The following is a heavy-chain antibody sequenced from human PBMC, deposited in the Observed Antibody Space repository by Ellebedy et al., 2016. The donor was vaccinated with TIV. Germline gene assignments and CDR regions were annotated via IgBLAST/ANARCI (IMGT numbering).Heavy chain of an antibody. D-gene: IGHD5/OR15-5a*01. CDR3: AKDISHVFSVYDG. J-gene: IGHJ4*02. CDR2: ISWSSSSI. Sequence: SLKISCAGSGFTFDDYAMHWVRQAPGKGLERVSGISWSSSSIDYADSVKGRFIISRDNAKNSLYLQMNSLRAEDTALYYCAKDISHVFSVYDGWGQGTLVTVSS. CDR1: GFTFDDYA. V-gene: IGHV3-9*01.